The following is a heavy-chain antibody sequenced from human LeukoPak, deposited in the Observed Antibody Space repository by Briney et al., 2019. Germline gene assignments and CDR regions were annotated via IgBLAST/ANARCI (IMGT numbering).Heavy chain of an antibody. V-gene: IGHV3-48*03. Sequence: GGSLRLSCAASGFTFSSYEMNWVRQAPGKGLEWVSYICSSGSTIYYADSVKGRFTISRDNAKNSLYLQMNSLRAEDTAVYYCARERNWFDPWGQGTLVTVSS. CDR1: GFTFSSYE. CDR2: ICSSGSTI. CDR3: ARERNWFDP. J-gene: IGHJ5*02.